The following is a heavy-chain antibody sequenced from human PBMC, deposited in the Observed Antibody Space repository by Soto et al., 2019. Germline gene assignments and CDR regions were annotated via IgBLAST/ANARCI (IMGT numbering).Heavy chain of an antibody. CDR1: GGTFSSYA. J-gene: IGHJ6*02. V-gene: IGHV1-69*13. Sequence: SVKVSCKASGGTFSSYAISWVRQAPGQGLERMGGIIPIFGTANYAQKFQGRVTITADESTSTAYMVLSSLRSEDTAVFYCARVGYIVVVPAAGDYYYYGMDVWGQGTTVTVSS. CDR3: ARVGYIVVVPAAGDYYYYGMDV. D-gene: IGHD2-2*01. CDR2: IIPIFGTA.